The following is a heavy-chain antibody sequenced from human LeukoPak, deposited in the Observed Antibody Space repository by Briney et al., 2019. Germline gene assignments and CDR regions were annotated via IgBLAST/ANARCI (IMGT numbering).Heavy chain of an antibody. J-gene: IGHJ5*02. Sequence: KSSETLSLTCTVSGGSISSSSYYWGWIRQPPGKGLEWIGSIYYSGSTYYNPSLKSRFTISVDTSKNQFSLKLSSVTAADTAVYYCARLALRPPRVITIFGVVPNWFDPWGQGTLVTVSS. D-gene: IGHD3-3*01. V-gene: IGHV4-39*01. CDR3: ARLALRPPRVITIFGVVPNWFDP. CDR2: IYYSGST. CDR1: GGSISSSSYY.